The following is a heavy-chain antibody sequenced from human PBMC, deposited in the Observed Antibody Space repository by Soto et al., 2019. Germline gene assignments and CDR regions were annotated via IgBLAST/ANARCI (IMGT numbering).Heavy chain of an antibody. CDR2: IYYSGST. V-gene: IGHV4-59*01. Sequence: SETLSLTCTVSGGSISSYYWSWIRQPPGKGLEWIGYIYYSGSTNYNPSLKSRVTISVDTSKNQFSLKLSSVTAADTAVYYCARGYTVGTFDYWGQGTLVTVSS. CDR3: ARGYTVGTFDY. J-gene: IGHJ4*02. D-gene: IGHD3-16*02. CDR1: GGSISSYY.